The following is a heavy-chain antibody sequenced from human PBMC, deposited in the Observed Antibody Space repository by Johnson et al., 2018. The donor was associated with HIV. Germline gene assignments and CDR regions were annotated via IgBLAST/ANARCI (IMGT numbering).Heavy chain of an antibody. D-gene: IGHD5-12*01. J-gene: IGHJ3*02. CDR1: GFTVSSNY. V-gene: IGHV3-53*01. CDR3: ARDLRYSGYEYAFDI. Sequence: VQLVESGGGLIQPGGSLRLSCAASGFTVSSNYMSWVRQAPGKGLEWVSVIYSGGNTYYADSVKGRFTISRDNSKNTLYLQMNSLRAEDTAVYYCARDLRYSGYEYAFDIWGQGTMVTVSS. CDR2: IYSGGNT.